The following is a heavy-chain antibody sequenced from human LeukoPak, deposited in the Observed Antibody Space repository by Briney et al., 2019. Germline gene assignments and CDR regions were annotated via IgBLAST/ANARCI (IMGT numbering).Heavy chain of an antibody. CDR3: ARHKPHSVDTAMVIDY. CDR1: GGSISSSSYY. Sequence: SETLSLTCTVSGGSISSSSYYWGWIRQPPGKGLEWIGSIYYSGSTYYNPSLKSRVTISVDTSKNQFSLKLSSVTAADTAVYYCARHKPHSVDTAMVIDYWGQGTLVTVSS. V-gene: IGHV4-39*01. CDR2: IYYSGST. D-gene: IGHD5-18*01. J-gene: IGHJ4*02.